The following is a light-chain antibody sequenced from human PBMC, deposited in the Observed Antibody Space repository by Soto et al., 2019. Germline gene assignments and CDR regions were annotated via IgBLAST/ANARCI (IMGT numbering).Light chain of an antibody. CDR1: QSVTSNS. CDR2: DAS. CDR3: QQYGSSSPS. Sequence: EIVFTQAPGTLSLSPGEGATLSCRASQSVTSNSLAWYQHRPGQAPRLLIYDASTSATAIPDRFSGSGSGTDFTLTISRLEPEDFGVYYCQQYGSSSPSFGPGTKVDIK. J-gene: IGKJ3*01. V-gene: IGKV3-20*01.